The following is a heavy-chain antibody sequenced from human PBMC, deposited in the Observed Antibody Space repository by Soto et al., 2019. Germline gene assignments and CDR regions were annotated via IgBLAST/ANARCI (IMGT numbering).Heavy chain of an antibody. CDR3: ARERAHYGMAV. J-gene: IGHJ6*02. CDR1: GYTFTSYD. V-gene: IGHV1-8*01. CDR2: MNPNSGNT. D-gene: IGHD6-25*01. Sequence: QVQLVQSGAEVKKPGASVKVSCKASGYTFTSYDISWVRQATGQGLEWMGWMNPNSGNTGFAQKFQGRVTMTRNTSMTTAYMELSSLRSEDTAVYYCARERAHYGMAVWGQGTTVTVSS.